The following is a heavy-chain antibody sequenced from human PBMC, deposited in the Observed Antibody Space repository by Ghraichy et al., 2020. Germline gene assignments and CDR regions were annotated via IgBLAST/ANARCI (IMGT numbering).Heavy chain of an antibody. CDR3: AKTRKNGYNSVNN. D-gene: IGHD5-24*01. J-gene: IGHJ4*02. CDR1: GFTFTNYA. CDR2: ISGSGIGT. V-gene: IGHV3-23*01. Sequence: GGSLRLSCAASGFTFTNYAMSWVRPAPGKGLEWVSSISGSGIGTYYADSVKGRFTISRDNSKNTVSLQMNSLKAEDTAVYYCAKTRKNGYNSVNNWGQGTLVTVSS.